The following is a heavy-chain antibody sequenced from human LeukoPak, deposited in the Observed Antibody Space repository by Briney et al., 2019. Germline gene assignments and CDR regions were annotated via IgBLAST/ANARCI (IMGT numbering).Heavy chain of an antibody. V-gene: IGHV1-2*02. J-gene: IGHJ3*02. CDR2: IEPNSGGT. CDR1: GYTFTGHS. D-gene: IGHD3-22*01. Sequence: ASVKVSCKASGYTFTGHSMYWVRQAPGQGLEWMGWIEPNSGGTNYAQKFQGRVTMTRDTSISTAYMELSRLRSDDTAFYYCARAGVWDYNDSSGYHNGAFDIWGQGTMVTVSS. CDR3: ARAGVWDYNDSSGYHNGAFDI.